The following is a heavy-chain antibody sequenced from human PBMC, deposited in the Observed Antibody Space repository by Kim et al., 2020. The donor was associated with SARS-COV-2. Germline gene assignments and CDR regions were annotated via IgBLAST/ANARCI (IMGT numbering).Heavy chain of an antibody. V-gene: IGHV4-34*01. D-gene: IGHD3-3*01. J-gene: IGHJ5*02. CDR1: GGSFSGYY. Sequence: SETLSLTCAVYGGSFSGYYWSWIRQPPGKGLEWIGEINHSGSTNYNPSLKSRVTISVDTSKNQFSLKLSSVTAADTAVYYCARRQPSFWSGYSNWFDPWGQGTLVTVSS. CDR2: INHSGST. CDR3: ARRQPSFWSGYSNWFDP.